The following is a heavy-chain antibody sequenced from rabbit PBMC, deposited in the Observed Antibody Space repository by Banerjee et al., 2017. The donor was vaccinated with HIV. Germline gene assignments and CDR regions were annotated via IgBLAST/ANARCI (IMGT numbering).Heavy chain of an antibody. V-gene: IGHV1S47*01. CDR2: IDPVFGST. Sequence: QEQLVESGGGLVQPGGSLKLSCKASGFDFSSYGVSWVRQAPGKGLEWIGYIDPVFGSTIYASWVNGRCTIYSHNAQNTLYLQLNSLTAADTATYFCARGLVAGVLDLWGPGTLVTVS. CDR1: GFDFSSYG. J-gene: IGHJ6*01. CDR3: ARGLVAGVLDL. D-gene: IGHD3-3*01.